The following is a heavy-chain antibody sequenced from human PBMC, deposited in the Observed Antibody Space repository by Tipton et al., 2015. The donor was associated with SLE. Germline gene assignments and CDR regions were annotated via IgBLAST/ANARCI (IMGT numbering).Heavy chain of an antibody. D-gene: IGHD2-8*02. J-gene: IGHJ4*02. CDR3: ARGLTGVARLDY. V-gene: IGHV4-31*03. CDR1: GGSISSGGYY. CDR2: IYYSGST. Sequence: TLSLTCTVSGGSISSGGYYWSWIRQHPGKGLEWIGYIYYSGSTYYNPSFKSRVTISVDTSKNQFSLKLSSVTAADTAVYYCARGLTGVARLDYWGQGTLVTVSS.